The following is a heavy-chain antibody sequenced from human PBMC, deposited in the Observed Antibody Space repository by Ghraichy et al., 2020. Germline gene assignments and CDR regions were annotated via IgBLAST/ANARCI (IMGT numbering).Heavy chain of an antibody. CDR2: ITSSSRFI. CDR1: GFTFSSYS. V-gene: IGHV3-48*02. J-gene: IGHJ6*02. D-gene: IGHD4-23*01. CDR3: ARASTVVRFYYYDAMDV. Sequence: GSLRLSCVGSGFTFSSYSMNWVRQSPGKGLEWVSYITSSSRFISYADSVKGRFTISRDNAQNSLYLQMNSLRDEDTAVYYCARASTVVRFYYYDAMDVWGQGTTVTVSS.